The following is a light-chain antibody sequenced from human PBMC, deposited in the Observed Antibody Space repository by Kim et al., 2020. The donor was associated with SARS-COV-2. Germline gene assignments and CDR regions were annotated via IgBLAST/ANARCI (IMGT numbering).Light chain of an antibody. CDR2: WAS. Sequence: ATINCKSSQSVLYSSNNKNYLAWYQQKPGQPPKLLIYWASTRESGVPDRFSGSGSGTDFTLTISSLQAEDVAVYYCQQYYSTLWTFGQGTKVDIK. V-gene: IGKV4-1*01. CDR1: QSVLYSSNNKNY. J-gene: IGKJ1*01. CDR3: QQYYSTLWT.